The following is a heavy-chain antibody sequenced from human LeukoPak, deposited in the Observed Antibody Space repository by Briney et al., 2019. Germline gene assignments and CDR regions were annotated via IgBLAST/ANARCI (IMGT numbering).Heavy chain of an antibody. V-gene: IGHV3-30*02. CDR2: IRYDGSNK. Sequence: PGGSLRLSCAASGFTFSSYGMHWVRQAPGKGLEWVAFIRYDGSNKYYADSVKGRFTISRDNSKNTLYLQMNSLRAEDTAVYYCAKTGGILTGYYHDAFDIWGQGTMVTVSS. D-gene: IGHD3-9*01. CDR1: GFTFSSYG. CDR3: AKTGGILTGYYHDAFDI. J-gene: IGHJ3*02.